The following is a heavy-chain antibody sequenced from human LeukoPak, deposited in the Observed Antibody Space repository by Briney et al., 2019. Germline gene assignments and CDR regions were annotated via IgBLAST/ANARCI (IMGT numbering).Heavy chain of an antibody. D-gene: IGHD1-1*01. Sequence: SETLSLTCTVSGGSISSYYWSWIRQPPGKGLEWIGYIYYSGSTNYNPSLKSRVTISVDTSKNQFSLKLSSVTAADTAVYFCARRAYSAAYWKHFDYWGQGTLVTVSS. CDR3: ARRAYSAAYWKHFDY. V-gene: IGHV4-59*12. CDR2: IYYSGST. CDR1: GGSISSYY. J-gene: IGHJ4*02.